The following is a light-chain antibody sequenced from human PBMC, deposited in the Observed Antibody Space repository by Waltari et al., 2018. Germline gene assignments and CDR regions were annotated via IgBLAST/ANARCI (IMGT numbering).Light chain of an antibody. V-gene: IGLV2-23*02. CDR3: CSYAGSFTWV. Sequence: QSAPTQPASVSGYPGQSITISCTGNTSDVGRYKLVSWYQQHPDKAPKLIIYDVTERPSGVSDRLSGSKSGNTASLTISGLQAEDEADYYCCSYAGSFTWVFGGGTKLTVL. J-gene: IGLJ3*02. CDR2: DVT. CDR1: TSDVGRYKL.